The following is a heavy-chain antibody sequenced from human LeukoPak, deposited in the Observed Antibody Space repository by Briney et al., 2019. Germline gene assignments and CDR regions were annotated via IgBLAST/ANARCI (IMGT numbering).Heavy chain of an antibody. V-gene: IGHV5-51*01. CDR2: IYPGDSDT. CDR1: GYRFTSYW. J-gene: IGHJ4*02. D-gene: IGHD6-6*01. Sequence: GESLQISCKGSGYRFTSYWIGWGRRMPGRGVGWMGIIYPGDSDTRYSPSFQGHVTISADKSISTPYLQWSSLKASDTAMYYCARGLIAARLFDYWGQGTLVTVSS. CDR3: ARGLIAARLFDY.